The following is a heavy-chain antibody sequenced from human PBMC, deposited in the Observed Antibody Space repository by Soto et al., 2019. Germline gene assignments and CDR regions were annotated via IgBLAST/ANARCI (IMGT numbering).Heavy chain of an antibody. Sequence: EVQLVESGGGLVKPGGSLRLSCAASGFTLSDYSINWVRQAPGKGLEWVSSINSGSSYLYYADSMKGRFTVSRDNAKNSVYLQMNSLRAEDTAVYYCARAPWNYDSSGYFAGMDVWGQGTTVTVS. CDR1: GFTLSDYS. D-gene: IGHD3-22*01. V-gene: IGHV3-21*01. CDR2: INSGSSYL. J-gene: IGHJ6*02. CDR3: ARAPWNYDSSGYFAGMDV.